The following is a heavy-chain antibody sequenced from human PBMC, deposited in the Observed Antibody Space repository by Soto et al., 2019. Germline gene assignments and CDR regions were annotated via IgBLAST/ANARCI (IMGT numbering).Heavy chain of an antibody. J-gene: IGHJ6*02. D-gene: IGHD2-21*01. Sequence: SETLSLTCTVSGASISSSAYYWICVRPPPGKGLEWVGYIFHSGSAYYTPSLKSPVTISTDTSQNQFSLKLASVTAAATAVCSSATYTLGRDLEYHYALDVLGQGTTGTVSS. CDR1: GASISSSAYY. CDR2: IFHSGSA. V-gene: IGHV4-30-4*01. CDR3: ATYTLGRDLEYHYALDV.